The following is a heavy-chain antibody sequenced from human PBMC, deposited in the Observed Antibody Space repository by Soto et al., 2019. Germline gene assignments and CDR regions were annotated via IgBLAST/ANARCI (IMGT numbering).Heavy chain of an antibody. V-gene: IGHV4-59*01. Sequence: SETLSLTCTVSGGSISSYYWSWIRQPPGKGLEWIGYIYYSGSTNYNPSLKSRVTISVDTSKNQFSLKLSCVTAAGTAVYYCARVLQRGSSSSYYFDYWGQGTLVTVSS. CDR2: IYYSGST. CDR1: GGSISSYY. CDR3: ARVLQRGSSSSYYFDY. J-gene: IGHJ4*02. D-gene: IGHD6-6*01.